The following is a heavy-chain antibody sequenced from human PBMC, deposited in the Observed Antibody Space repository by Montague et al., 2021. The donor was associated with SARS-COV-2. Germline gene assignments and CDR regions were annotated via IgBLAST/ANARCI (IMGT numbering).Heavy chain of an antibody. CDR1: GGSITSFY. CDR2: IPHLGST. D-gene: IGHD3-22*01. V-gene: IGHV4-59*08. J-gene: IGHJ5*02. CDR3: ARLPDTSGRAWFDP. Sequence: SETLSLTCTVSGGSITSFYWGWVRQPPGKGLEWIGYIPHLGSTNYNPSLRSRVTISVDTSKNQFSLKLSSVTAADTAVFYCARLPDTSGRAWFDPWGQGTLVTVSS.